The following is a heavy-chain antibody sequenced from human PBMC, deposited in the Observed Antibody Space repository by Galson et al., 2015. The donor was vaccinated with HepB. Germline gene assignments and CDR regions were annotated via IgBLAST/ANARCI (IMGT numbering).Heavy chain of an antibody. V-gene: IGHV3-7*01. J-gene: IGHJ4*02. CDR3: ATDVGAD. CDR1: GFTFSHSW. Sequence: SLRLSCAASGFTFSHSWMTWVRQAPGKGLEWVANIKEDGSEIYYVDAVRGRFTISRDNAKNSLFLQMNSLRADDTALYYCATDVGADWGQGTLVTVSS. D-gene: IGHD3-16*01. CDR2: IKEDGSEI.